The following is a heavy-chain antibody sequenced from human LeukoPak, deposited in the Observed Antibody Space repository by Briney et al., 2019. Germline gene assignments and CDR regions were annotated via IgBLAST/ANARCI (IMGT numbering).Heavy chain of an antibody. Sequence: PGGSLRLSCAASGFTVSSNYMSWVRQAPGKGLEWVSVIYSGGSTYYADSVKGRFTISRDNSKNTLYLQMNSLRAEDTAVYYCARWPMGGTYYDILTGYYNGDYWGQGTLVTVSS. D-gene: IGHD3-9*01. CDR1: GFTVSSNY. CDR3: ARWPMGGTYYDILTGYYNGDY. CDR2: IYSGGST. V-gene: IGHV3-53*01. J-gene: IGHJ4*02.